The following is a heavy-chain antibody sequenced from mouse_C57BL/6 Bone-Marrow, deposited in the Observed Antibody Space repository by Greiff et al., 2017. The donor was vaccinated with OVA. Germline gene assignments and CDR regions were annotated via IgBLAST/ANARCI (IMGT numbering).Heavy chain of an antibody. CDR2: IDPSDSYT. CDR1: GYTFTSYW. D-gene: IGHD1-2*01. Sequence: QVQLKQPGAELVKPGASVKLSCKASGYTFTSYWMQWVKQRPGQGLEWIGVIDPSDSYTNYNQKFKGKATLTVDTSSSTAYMQRSSLTSEDSAVYDCAREGDYDGFYAMDYWGQGHSVTVSS. CDR3: AREGDYDGFYAMDY. V-gene: IGHV1-50*01. J-gene: IGHJ4*01.